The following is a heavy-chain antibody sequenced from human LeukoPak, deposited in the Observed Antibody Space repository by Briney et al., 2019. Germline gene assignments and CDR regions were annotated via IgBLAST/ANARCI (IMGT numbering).Heavy chain of an antibody. J-gene: IGHJ5*02. CDR3: AKEDYDFWSGYLLWFDP. V-gene: IGHV3-23*01. D-gene: IGHD3-3*01. CDR1: GFTFSSYA. CDR2: ISGSGGST. Sequence: PGGSLRLSCVASGFTFSSYAMSWVRQAPGKGLEWVSGISGSGGSTYYADSVKGRFTISRDNSKNTLFLQMNSLRAEDTAVYYCAKEDYDFWSGYLLWFDPWGQGTLVTVSS.